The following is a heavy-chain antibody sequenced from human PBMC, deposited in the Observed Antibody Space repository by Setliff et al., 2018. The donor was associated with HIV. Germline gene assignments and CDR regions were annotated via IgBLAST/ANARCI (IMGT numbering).Heavy chain of an antibody. J-gene: IGHJ4*02. D-gene: IGHD3-10*01. CDR2: IYSDGNT. CDR3: ARLRPYNSALDY. V-gene: IGHV3-66*02. Sequence: AGGSLRLSCAASGFTVSSYYMSWVRQAPGKGLEWVSTIYSDGNTYHSDSVKGRFTLSRDNSANALFLQMNSLRPADTAVYYCARLRPYNSALDYWGQGTLVTVSS. CDR1: GFTVSSYY.